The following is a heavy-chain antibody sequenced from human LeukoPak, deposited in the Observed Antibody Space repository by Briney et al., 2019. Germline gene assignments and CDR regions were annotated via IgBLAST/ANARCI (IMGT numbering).Heavy chain of an antibody. CDR2: VDPSGDIA. CDR1: GYTFIHYY. D-gene: IGHD3-10*01. Sequence: ASVKVSCKTSGYTFIHYYMHWVRQASGEGFEWMGIVDPSGDIATYAQKFQGRVTLTTDTSTSTFYMELSSLRSGDTAIYYCARDSFGVRGFDHWGQGTPVTVSS. CDR3: ARDSFGVRGFDH. J-gene: IGHJ4*02. V-gene: IGHV1-46*01.